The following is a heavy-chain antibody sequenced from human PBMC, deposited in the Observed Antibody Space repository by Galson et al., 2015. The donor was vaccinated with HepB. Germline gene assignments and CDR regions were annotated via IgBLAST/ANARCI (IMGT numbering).Heavy chain of an antibody. D-gene: IGHD3-10*01. CDR2: INPHGGGST. J-gene: IGHJ4*02. CDR3: ARGVGDQYGQGSYYDY. CDR1: GYAFTSYY. V-gene: IGHV1-46*01. Sequence: SVKVSCKASGYAFTSYYLHWVRQAPGQGLEWMGMINPHGGGSTNYAQKFQGRVTMTRDTSTSTVYMELNSLRSEDTAVYYCARGVGDQYGQGSYYDYWGQGTLVTVSS.